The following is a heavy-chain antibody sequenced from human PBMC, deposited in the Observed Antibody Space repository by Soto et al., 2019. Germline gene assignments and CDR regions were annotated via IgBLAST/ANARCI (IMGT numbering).Heavy chain of an antibody. CDR2: FDPEDGET. CDR3: ATENTRRGLTLFGVVIAALYY. Sequence: GASVKVSFKVSGHTVTDLSTHWLRLAPGRGLGWMGRFDPEDGETVYAEKFQGRLTMTEDTSTDTAYMELSSLRYEDTAVYYCATENTRRGLTLFGVVIAALYYWGQGTLVTVSS. CDR1: GHTVTDLS. D-gene: IGHD3-3*01. V-gene: IGHV1-24*01. J-gene: IGHJ4*02.